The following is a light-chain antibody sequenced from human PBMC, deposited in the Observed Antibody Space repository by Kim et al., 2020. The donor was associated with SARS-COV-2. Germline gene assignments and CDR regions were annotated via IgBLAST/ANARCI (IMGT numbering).Light chain of an antibody. CDR3: QSYDTRSHEV. Sequence: VTISSSRTGGSIASSFLQWYQQRPDSAPTTLISEDNQRPSGVPARFSGSVDESSNSASLTISGLRPEDEADYYCQSYDTRSHEVFGGGTQLTVL. V-gene: IGLV6-57*03. CDR1: GGSIASSF. CDR2: EDN. J-gene: IGLJ7*01.